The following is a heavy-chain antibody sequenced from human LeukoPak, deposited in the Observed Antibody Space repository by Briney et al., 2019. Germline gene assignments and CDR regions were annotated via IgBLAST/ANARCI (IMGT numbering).Heavy chain of an antibody. CDR1: GFTFGGSG. CDR3: TRPSSRFCSRTSCYWDS. Sequence: GGSLRLSCVTSGFTFGGSGMHWFRQASGKGLEWVGHIRNKANSYATAYAASVRDRFTISRDDSKNTAFLQMNSLKTEDTAMYYCTRPSSRFCSRTSCYWDSWGQGTLVTVSS. CDR2: IRNKANSYAT. V-gene: IGHV3-73*01. D-gene: IGHD2-2*01. J-gene: IGHJ4*02.